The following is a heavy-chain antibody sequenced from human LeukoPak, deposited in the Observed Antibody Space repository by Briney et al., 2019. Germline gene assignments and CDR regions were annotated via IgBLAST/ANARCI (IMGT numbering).Heavy chain of an antibody. CDR1: GGSISSGGYY. Sequence: PSETLSLTCTVSGGSISSGGYYWSWVRQHPGKGLEWIGYIYYSGSTSYYNPSLKSRVTISVDASKNQFSLRLSSVNAADTAVYYCARDCSSTTCPKLDYWGQGTLVTVSS. D-gene: IGHD2-2*01. CDR3: ARDCSSTTCPKLDY. CDR2: IYYSGSTS. J-gene: IGHJ4*02. V-gene: IGHV4-31*03.